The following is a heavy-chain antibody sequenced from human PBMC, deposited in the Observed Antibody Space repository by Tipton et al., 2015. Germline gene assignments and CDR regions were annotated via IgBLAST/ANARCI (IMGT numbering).Heavy chain of an antibody. D-gene: IGHD3-22*01. CDR3: AKGLHYYDSSGYWDY. J-gene: IGHJ4*02. CDR1: AFTFSRYS. CDR2: ISANGDIT. Sequence: SLRLSCAASAFTFSRYSMNWVRQAPGKGLQWVSAISANGDITYYADSVKGRLTISRDNSNNTLYLQMNSLRAEDTAVYYCAKGLHYYDSSGYWDYWGQGPLVTVSS. V-gene: IGHV3-23*01.